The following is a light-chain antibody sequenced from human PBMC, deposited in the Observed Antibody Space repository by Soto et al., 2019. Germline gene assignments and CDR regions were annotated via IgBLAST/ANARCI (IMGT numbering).Light chain of an antibody. J-gene: IGKJ5*01. Sequence: EIVLTQSPGTLSLSPGERATLSCRASQSVRNSYLAWYQQKPGQAPRLLIYGAYTRATGIPVRFSGSGSGTDFTLTISRLEPEDFGVYYCHQYNNWPPSTFGQGTRLEMK. CDR3: HQYNNWPPST. V-gene: IGKV3-20*01. CDR2: GAY. CDR1: QSVRNSY.